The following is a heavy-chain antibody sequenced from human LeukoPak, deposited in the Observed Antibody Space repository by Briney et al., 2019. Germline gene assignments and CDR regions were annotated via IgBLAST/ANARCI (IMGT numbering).Heavy chain of an antibody. D-gene: IGHD1-26*01. J-gene: IGHJ3*02. CDR2: IYHSGST. CDR1: GGSISSSSHY. V-gene: IGHV4-39*01. Sequence: SETLSLTCTVSGGSISSSSHYWGWIRQPPGKGLEWIGTIYHSGSTSFNPSLKSRVTLSVDTSKNQFSLKLSSVTAADTAVYYCARRGYSGNSGSFDMWGQGTMVTVPS. CDR3: ARRGYSGNSGSFDM.